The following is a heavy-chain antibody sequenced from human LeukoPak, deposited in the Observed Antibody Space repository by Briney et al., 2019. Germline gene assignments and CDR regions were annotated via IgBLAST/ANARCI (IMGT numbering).Heavy chain of an antibody. CDR1: GYTFTGYY. V-gene: IGHV1-2*02. CDR2: INPNSGGT. J-gene: IGHJ6*02. D-gene: IGHD1-26*01. CDR3: ARDLEWELLYGMDV. Sequence: ASVKASCKASGYTFTGYYMHWVRQAPGQGLEWTGWINPNSGGTNYAQKFQGRVTMTRDTSISTAYMELSRLRSDDTAVYYCARDLEWELLYGMDVWGQGTTVTVSS.